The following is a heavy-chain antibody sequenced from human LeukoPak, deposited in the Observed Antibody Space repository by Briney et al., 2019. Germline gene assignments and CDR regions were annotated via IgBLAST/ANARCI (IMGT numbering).Heavy chain of an antibody. D-gene: IGHD3-22*01. J-gene: IGHJ3*02. Sequence: SETLSLTCSISGVSINDHYWAWIRQPAGRGLEWIGHIYISGTTDYSPSLRSRVTISLDMSKNSFSLRLTSMTAADTAVYYCASPDSSGYYVRALFFGSFDIWGQGTMVTVSS. CDR1: GVSINDHY. CDR3: ASPDSSGYYVRALFFGSFDI. V-gene: IGHV4-4*07. CDR2: IYISGTT.